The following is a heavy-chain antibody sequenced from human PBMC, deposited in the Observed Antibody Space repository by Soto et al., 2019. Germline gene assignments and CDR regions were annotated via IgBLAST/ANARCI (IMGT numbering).Heavy chain of an antibody. D-gene: IGHD3-10*01. Sequence: EVQLLESGGGLVQPGGSLRLSCAASGFFFSNYAMSWVRQAPGKGLEWVSGISGSGSSTYYADSVKGRFTISRDSSKNTLYLQMNSLRAEDRAVYYCAREPEMSVGHGMDVWGQGTTVTVSS. CDR1: GFFFSNYA. CDR3: AREPEMSVGHGMDV. J-gene: IGHJ6*02. V-gene: IGHV3-23*01. CDR2: ISGSGSST.